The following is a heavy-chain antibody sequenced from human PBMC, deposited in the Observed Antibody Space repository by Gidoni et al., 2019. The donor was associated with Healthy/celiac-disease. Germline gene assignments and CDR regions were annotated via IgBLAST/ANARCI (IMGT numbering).Heavy chain of an antibody. CDR2: ISSSVSTI. D-gene: IGHD3-3*01. V-gene: IGHV3-11*01. CDR1: GFTFSDYY. Sequence: QVQLVESGGGLVKPGGSLRLHCADAGFTFSDYYMSWIRQAPGKGLEWVSSISSSVSTISYADSVKGRFTISRDNAKNSLYLQMNSLRAEDTAVYYCARVGTIFGVAADAWGQGTTVTVSS. CDR3: ARVGTIFGVAADA. J-gene: IGHJ6*02.